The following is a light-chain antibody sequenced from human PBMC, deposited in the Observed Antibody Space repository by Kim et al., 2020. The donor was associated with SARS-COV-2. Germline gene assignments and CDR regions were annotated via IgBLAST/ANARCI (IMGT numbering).Light chain of an antibody. CDR1: RSMSNW. CDR2: KAS. Sequence: ESIGYSVAITCRAIRSMSNWLAWYQHKPGKAPKLLINKASTLESVVPSRFSGSGSRKEFTLTISGLQPEDFATNYGQQYNSYSRTFVQGTK. J-gene: IGKJ1*01. CDR3: QQYNSYSRT. V-gene: IGKV1-5*03.